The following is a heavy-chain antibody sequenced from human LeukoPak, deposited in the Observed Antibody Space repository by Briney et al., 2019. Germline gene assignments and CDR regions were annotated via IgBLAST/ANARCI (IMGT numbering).Heavy chain of an antibody. CDR2: IRSKANSYAT. CDR1: GFTFSGSA. Sequence: PGGSLRLSCAASGFTFSGSAMHWVRQASGKGLEWVGRIRSKANSYATAYAASVKGRFTISRDDSKNTAYLQMNSLKTEDTAVYYCTRIPYGDILTGYYFYFDHWGQGTPVTVSS. J-gene: IGHJ4*02. V-gene: IGHV3-73*01. D-gene: IGHD3-9*01. CDR3: TRIPYGDILTGYYFYFDH.